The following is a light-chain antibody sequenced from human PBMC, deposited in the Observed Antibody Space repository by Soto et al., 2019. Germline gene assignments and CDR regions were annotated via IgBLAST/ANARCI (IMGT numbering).Light chain of an antibody. CDR1: QSLLHSNGYNY. CDR2: LGS. CDR3: VQAFHTPVYT. Sequence: DIVMTQSPLSLPVTPGEPASISCRSSQSLLHSNGYNYLDWYLQKPGQSPQLLIYLGSNRASGAPERFGVSGSGSDFKLNISRVEAEDVGVYYGVQAFHTPVYTFSQGTKLVIK. J-gene: IGKJ2*01. V-gene: IGKV2-28*01.